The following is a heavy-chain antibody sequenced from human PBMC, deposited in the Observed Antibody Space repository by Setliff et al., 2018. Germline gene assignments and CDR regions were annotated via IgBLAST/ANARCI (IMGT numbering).Heavy chain of an antibody. D-gene: IGHD6-19*01. CDR1: GFTFSNAW. J-gene: IGHJ5*02. CDR3: ARMYEQWLVRGNWFDP. V-gene: IGHV3-15*01. CDR2: IKSKTDGGTT. Sequence: PGGSLRLSCAASGFTFSNAWMSWVRQAPGKGLEWVGRIKSKTDGGTTDYAAPVKGRFTISRDDSKNTLYLQMNSLKTEDTAVYYCARMYEQWLVRGNWFDPWGQGTLVTVSS.